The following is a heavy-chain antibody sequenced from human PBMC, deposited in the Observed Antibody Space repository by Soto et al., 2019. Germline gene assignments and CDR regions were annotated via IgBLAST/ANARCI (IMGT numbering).Heavy chain of an antibody. CDR3: ARDGIEYSGGHLDY. Sequence: QVQLVESGGGVVQPGRSLRLSCAASGFTFSSYGMHWVRQAPGKGLEWVAVIWYDGSNKYYADSVKGRFIISRDNSKNTLYLQMNSLRAEDTAVYYCARDGIEYSGGHLDYWGQGTLVTVSS. D-gene: IGHD6-19*01. CDR2: IWYDGSNK. V-gene: IGHV3-33*01. CDR1: GFTFSSYG. J-gene: IGHJ4*02.